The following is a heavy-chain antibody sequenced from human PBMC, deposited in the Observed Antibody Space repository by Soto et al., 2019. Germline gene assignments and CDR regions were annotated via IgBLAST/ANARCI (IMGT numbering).Heavy chain of an antibody. J-gene: IGHJ6*02. V-gene: IGHV3-30*18. Sequence: GGSLRLSCAASGFTFSSYGMHWVRQAPGKGLERVAVISYDGSNKFYADSVKGRFTISRYNSKNTLYLQMNSLRAEDTAVYYCAKKTGDQYYYYGMDVWGQGTTVTVSS. CDR2: ISYDGSNK. CDR3: AKKTGDQYYYYGMDV. D-gene: IGHD7-27*01. CDR1: GFTFSSYG.